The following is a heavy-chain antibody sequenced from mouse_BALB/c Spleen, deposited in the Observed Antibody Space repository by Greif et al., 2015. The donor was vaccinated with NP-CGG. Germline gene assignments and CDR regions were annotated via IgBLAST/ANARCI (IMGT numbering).Heavy chain of an antibody. Sequence: QVQLQQSGAELAKPGASVKMSCKASGYTFTSYWMHWVKQRPGQGLEWIGYINPSTGYTEYNQKFKDKATLTADKSSSTAYTQLSSLTSEDSAVYYCARAEKRTAEYFDYWGQGTTLTVSS. J-gene: IGHJ2*01. V-gene: IGHV1-7*01. CDR2: INPSTGYT. D-gene: IGHD1-2*01. CDR3: ARAEKRTAEYFDY. CDR1: GYTFTSYW.